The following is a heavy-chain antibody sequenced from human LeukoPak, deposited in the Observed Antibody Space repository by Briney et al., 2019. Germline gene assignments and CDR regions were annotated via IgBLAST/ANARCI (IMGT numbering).Heavy chain of an antibody. Sequence: PGGSLRLSCAASGFTFRSYWMHWVRQAPGKGLVWVSRINSDGSSTSYADSVKGRYTISRDNAKNTLYLQMNSLRAEDTAVYYCARGISDYYYDSSGYYFPFDYWGQGTLVTASS. V-gene: IGHV3-74*01. CDR1: GFTFRSYW. J-gene: IGHJ4*02. CDR3: ARGISDYYYDSSGYYFPFDY. CDR2: INSDGSST. D-gene: IGHD3-22*01.